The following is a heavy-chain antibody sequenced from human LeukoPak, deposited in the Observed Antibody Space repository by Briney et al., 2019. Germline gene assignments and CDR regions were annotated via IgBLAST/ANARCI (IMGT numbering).Heavy chain of an antibody. D-gene: IGHD3-10*01. J-gene: IGHJ5*02. CDR3: ARDEDSAYGSGSYLS. CDR2: LYYSGST. V-gene: IGHV4-59*01. Sequence: PSETLSLTCTVSGGSISGYYWSWIRQPPGKGLEWIGYLYYSGSTNYNPSLKSRVTISVDTSKNQFSLKLSSVTAADTAVYYYARDEDSAYGSGSYLSWGQGTLVTVSS. CDR1: GGSISGYY.